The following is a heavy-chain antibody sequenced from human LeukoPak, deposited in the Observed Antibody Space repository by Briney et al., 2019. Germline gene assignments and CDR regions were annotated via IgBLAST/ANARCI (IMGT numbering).Heavy chain of an antibody. Sequence: PSETLSLTCTVSGGSISSYYWSWIRQPPGKGLEWIGYIDHTGITNYNPSLNSRVTISRDTSKNHFSLELSSATAADTAVYYCARENSYYDSSGYYFGSGYFDYWGQGTLVTVSS. CDR1: GGSISSYY. CDR3: ARENSYYDSSGYYFGSGYFDY. D-gene: IGHD3-22*01. CDR2: IDHTGIT. V-gene: IGHV4-59*01. J-gene: IGHJ4*02.